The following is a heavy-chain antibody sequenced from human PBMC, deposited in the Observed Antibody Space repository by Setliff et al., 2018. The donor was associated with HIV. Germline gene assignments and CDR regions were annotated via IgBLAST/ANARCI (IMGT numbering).Heavy chain of an antibody. V-gene: IGHV1-69*05. CDR3: ARESRKYYDSWSSYYRGVDYYYYMDV. CDR1: GGTFSSYA. Sequence: SVKVSCKASGGTFSSYAISWVRQTPGQGLEWMGGIIPIFGTANYAQKFQGRVTMTTHTSTTTAHMELRSLRSDDTAVYYCARESRKYYDSWSSYYRGVDYYYYMDVWGKGTTVTVSS. D-gene: IGHD3-3*01. CDR2: IIPIFGTA. J-gene: IGHJ6*03.